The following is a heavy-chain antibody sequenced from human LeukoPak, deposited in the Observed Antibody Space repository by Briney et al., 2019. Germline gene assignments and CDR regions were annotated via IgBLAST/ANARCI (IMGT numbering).Heavy chain of an antibody. Sequence: PGGSLRLSCAASGFTFSLYAMNWVRQAPGKGLEWVSYINDESSDIHYAGSVRGRFTISRDDARQTLYLQLSSLRVEDTAVYYCARDTFQPGLIDPWGQGTLVTVSS. CDR1: GFTFSLYA. V-gene: IGHV3-21*05. D-gene: IGHD2-2*01. CDR2: INDESSDI. CDR3: ARDTFQPGLIDP. J-gene: IGHJ5*02.